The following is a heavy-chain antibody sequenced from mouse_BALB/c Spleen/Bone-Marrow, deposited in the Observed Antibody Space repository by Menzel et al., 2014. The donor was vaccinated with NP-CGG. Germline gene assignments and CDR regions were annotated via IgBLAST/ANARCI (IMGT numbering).Heavy chain of an antibody. Sequence: VQLKESGPELVKPGASMRISCKASGYSFTGYTMNWVKQSHGKNLEWIGLINPYDGGTSYNQKFKGKATLTVDKSSSTAYMELLSLTSEDSAVYYCARWDYYGYAMDYWGQGTSVTVSS. CDR2: INPYDGGT. D-gene: IGHD1-1*01. CDR3: ARWDYYGYAMDY. V-gene: IGHV1-18*01. J-gene: IGHJ4*01. CDR1: GYSFTGYT.